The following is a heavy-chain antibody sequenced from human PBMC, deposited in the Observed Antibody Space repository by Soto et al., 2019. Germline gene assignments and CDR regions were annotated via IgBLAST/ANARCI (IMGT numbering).Heavy chain of an antibody. Sequence: QVQLQESGPGLVKPSQILSLTCTVSGGSVNSGGYYWSWIRQYPGKGLQWIGYIDYSGNTYYNPSLKSRVTISIDTSKNQFSLKLASLTDADTAVHYCAREGEEGYGGVFDYWGQGTLVTVSS. CDR3: AREGEEGYGGVFDY. D-gene: IGHD4-17*01. CDR2: IDYSGNT. J-gene: IGHJ4*02. V-gene: IGHV4-31*03. CDR1: GGSVNSGGYY.